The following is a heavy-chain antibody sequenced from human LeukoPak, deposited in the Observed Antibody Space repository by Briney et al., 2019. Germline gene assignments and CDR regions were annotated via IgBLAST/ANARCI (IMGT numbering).Heavy chain of an antibody. D-gene: IGHD6-13*01. V-gene: IGHV1-2*02. CDR1: GYTFTGYY. Sequence: ASVKVSCKASGYTFTGYYMHWVRQAPGQGLEWMGWINPNRGGTNYAQKFQGRVTMTRDTSISTAYMELSSLRSDDTAVYYCARLSAFGYGSSWYRKDYYYYYMDVWGKGTTVTVSS. J-gene: IGHJ6*03. CDR3: ARLSAFGYGSSWYRKDYYYYYMDV. CDR2: INPNRGGT.